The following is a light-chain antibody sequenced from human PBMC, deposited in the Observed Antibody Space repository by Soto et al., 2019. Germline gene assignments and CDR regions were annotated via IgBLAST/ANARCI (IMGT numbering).Light chain of an antibody. CDR2: AVS. V-gene: IGLV2-14*01. J-gene: IGLJ2*01. CDR1: SSDVGGYNH. CDR3: CSYTSLSTVV. Sequence: QSVLTQPASVSGSPGQSITISCTGTSSDVGGYNHVSWYQHSPGKAPKLILFAVSDRPSGVSHRFSGSKSGNTASLTISGLQAHDEADYYCCSYTSLSTVVFGGGTKLTVL.